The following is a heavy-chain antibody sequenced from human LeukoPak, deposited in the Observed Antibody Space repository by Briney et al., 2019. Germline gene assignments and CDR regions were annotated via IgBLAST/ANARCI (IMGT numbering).Heavy chain of an antibody. D-gene: IGHD6-19*01. J-gene: IGHJ1*01. V-gene: IGHV3-30*03. CDR1: GFTFSSYG. CDR2: ISYDGSNK. Sequence: GGSLRLSCAASGFTFSSYGMHWVRQAPGKGLEWVAVISYDGSNKYYADSVKGRFTISRDNSKNTPYLQMNSLRAEDTAVYYCAPGVGIAVAGNAEYFQHWGQGTLVTVSS. CDR3: APGVGIAVAGNAEYFQH.